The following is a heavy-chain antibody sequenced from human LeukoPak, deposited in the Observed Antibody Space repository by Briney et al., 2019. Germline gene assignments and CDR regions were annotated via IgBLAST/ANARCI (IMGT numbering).Heavy chain of an antibody. D-gene: IGHD3-3*01. CDR2: IRSKANSYAT. V-gene: IGHV3-73*01. J-gene: IGHJ5*02. CDR1: GFTFSGSA. Sequence: PGGSLRLSCAASGFTFSGSAMHWVRQASGKGLEWVGRIRSKANSYATAYAASVKGRFTISRDDSKNTAYLQMNRLKTEGTAVYYCTSIRPLWSGWHWFDPWGQGTLVTVSS. CDR3: TSIRPLWSGWHWFDP.